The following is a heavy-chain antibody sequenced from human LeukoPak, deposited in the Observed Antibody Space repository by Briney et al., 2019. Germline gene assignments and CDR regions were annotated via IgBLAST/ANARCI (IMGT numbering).Heavy chain of an antibody. CDR3: ARMGIAVAGVFDY. Sequence: GRSLRLSCAASGFTFNSYAMHWVRQAPGKGLEWVAVISYDGSNKYYADSVKGRFTISRDNSKNTLYLQMNSLRAEDTAVYYCARMGIAVAGVFDYWGQGTLVTVSS. J-gene: IGHJ4*02. CDR2: ISYDGSNK. CDR1: GFTFNSYA. D-gene: IGHD6-19*01. V-gene: IGHV3-30*04.